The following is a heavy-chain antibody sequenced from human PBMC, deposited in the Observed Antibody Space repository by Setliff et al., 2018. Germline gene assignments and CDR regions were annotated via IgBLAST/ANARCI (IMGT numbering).Heavy chain of an antibody. D-gene: IGHD3-22*01. V-gene: IGHV4-39*07. J-gene: IGHJ4*02. Sequence: SETLSLTCTVSGDSISSSSSYWGWIRQPPGKGLEWIGSIYYRGSTYYNPSLKSRVTMSVDASKNQFSLKLSSVTAADTAAYYCARGDSSGYYYILFDFWGQGTLVTVSS. CDR1: GDSISSSSSY. CDR3: ARGDSSGYYYILFDF. CDR2: IYYRGST.